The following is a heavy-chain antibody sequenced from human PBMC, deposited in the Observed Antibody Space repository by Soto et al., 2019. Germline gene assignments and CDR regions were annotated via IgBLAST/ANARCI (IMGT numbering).Heavy chain of an antibody. CDR2: IYYSGST. Sequence: SETLSLTCTVSGGSISSYYWSWIRQPPGKGLEWIGYIYYSGSTNYNPSLKSRVTISVDTSKNQFSLKLSSVTAADTAVYYCAREPTITIFGVVTTPYGMDVWGQGTTVTVSS. CDR1: GGSISSYY. V-gene: IGHV4-59*01. CDR3: AREPTITIFGVVTTPYGMDV. D-gene: IGHD3-3*01. J-gene: IGHJ6*02.